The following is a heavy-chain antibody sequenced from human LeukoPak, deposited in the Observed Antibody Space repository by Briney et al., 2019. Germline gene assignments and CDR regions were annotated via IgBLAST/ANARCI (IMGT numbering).Heavy chain of an antibody. V-gene: IGHV3-48*03. CDR1: GFTFSSYE. CDR3: ARERGYSGYDYFIDSPSDY. J-gene: IGHJ4*02. CDR2: ISSSGSTI. D-gene: IGHD5-12*01. Sequence: SGGSLRLSCAASGFTFSSYEMNWVRQAPGKGLEWVSYISSSGSTIYIADSVKGRFTISRDNAKNSLYLQMNSLRAEGTAVYYCARERGYSGYDYFIDSPSDYWGQGTLVTVSS.